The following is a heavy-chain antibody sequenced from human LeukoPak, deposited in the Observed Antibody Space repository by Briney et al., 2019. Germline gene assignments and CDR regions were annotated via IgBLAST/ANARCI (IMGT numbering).Heavy chain of an antibody. V-gene: IGHV3-23*01. Sequence: GGSLRLSCTASGFIFDAHTLTWVRQAPGKGLEWVASISGSGDSTNYGDSVKGRFTISRDNFKRTVHLEMSNLRADDTAMYYCVRRAAVRGMDFWGLGTTVIVSS. CDR1: GFIFDAHT. D-gene: IGHD1-14*01. J-gene: IGHJ6*02. CDR3: VRRAAVRGMDF. CDR2: ISGSGDST.